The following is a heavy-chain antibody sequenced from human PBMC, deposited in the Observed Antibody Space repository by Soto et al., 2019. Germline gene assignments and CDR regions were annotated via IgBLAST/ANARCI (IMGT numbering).Heavy chain of an antibody. CDR2: INPATGNT. J-gene: IGHJ5*02. CDR3: ARRYKSAGWFET. D-gene: IGHD1-20*01. V-gene: IGHV1-3*01. CDR1: GYTFATYA. Sequence: ASVKVSCKASGYTFATYAIHWVRQAPGEGLEWMGWINPATGNTEYSEKFQDRVTLTRDTSATTAYMELRGLRFEDTAVYYCARRYKSAGWFETGGKETLVTVPS.